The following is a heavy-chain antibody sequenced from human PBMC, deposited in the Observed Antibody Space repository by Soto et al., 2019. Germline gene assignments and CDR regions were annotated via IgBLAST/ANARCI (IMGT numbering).Heavy chain of an antibody. CDR2: INGDYGNT. V-gene: IGHV1-18*01. CDR1: GYTFYSHS. D-gene: IGHD5-18*01. CDR3: ARSIQGDYYYGMDV. Sequence: QAQLVQSGAEVKKPGASVKVSCKACGYTFYSHSISWVRQAPGQGLEWMGRINGDYGNTQYAQKFRGRVTMTTDTSTTIVYMELTNLRSDDTAVYYCARSIQGDYYYGMDVWGQGTTVTVSS. J-gene: IGHJ6*02.